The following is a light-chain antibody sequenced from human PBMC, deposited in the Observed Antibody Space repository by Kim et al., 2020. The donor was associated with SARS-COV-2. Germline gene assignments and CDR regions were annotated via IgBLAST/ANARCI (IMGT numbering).Light chain of an antibody. J-gene: IGKJ2*01. V-gene: IGKV3-20*01. CDR2: GAS. CDR1: QSVSRNY. Sequence: LSPGERATLSCRASQSVSRNYLAWYQKKTGQAPRLLIYGASSRATGIPDRFSGSGSGTDFTLTIISLEPEDFAVYYCQQYDASPRTFGQGTKLEIK. CDR3: QQYDASPRT.